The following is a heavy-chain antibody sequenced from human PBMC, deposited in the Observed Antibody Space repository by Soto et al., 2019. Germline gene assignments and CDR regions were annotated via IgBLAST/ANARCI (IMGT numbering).Heavy chain of an antibody. D-gene: IGHD6-19*01. CDR1: GGSISSSSYY. Sequence: QLQLQESGPGLVKPSETLSLTCTVSGGSISSSSYYWGWIRQPPGKGLEWIGSIYYSGSTYYNPSLKSRVTISVDTSKNQFSLKLSSVTAADTAVYYCARLGSGKQWLVFFYWGQGTLVTVSS. CDR3: ARLGSGKQWLVFFY. J-gene: IGHJ4*02. CDR2: IYYSGST. V-gene: IGHV4-39*01.